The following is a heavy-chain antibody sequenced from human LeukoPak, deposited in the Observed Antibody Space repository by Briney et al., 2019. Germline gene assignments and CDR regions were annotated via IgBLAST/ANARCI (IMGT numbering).Heavy chain of an antibody. CDR2: IYYTGST. D-gene: IGHD3-22*01. CDR1: GGSITSYY. Sequence: PSETLSLTCNVSGGSITSYYWNWIRQSPGKGLEWIGYIYYTGSTNSYPSLKSRLTISLDTSKKQFSLKLSSVTAADTAIYYCASSYFYDGNRYFDYWGQGALVTVSS. V-gene: IGHV4-59*08. J-gene: IGHJ4*02. CDR3: ASSYFYDGNRYFDY.